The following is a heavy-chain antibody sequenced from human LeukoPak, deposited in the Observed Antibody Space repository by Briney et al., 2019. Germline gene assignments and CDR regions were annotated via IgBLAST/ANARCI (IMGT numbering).Heavy chain of an antibody. D-gene: IGHD3-10*01. Sequence: ASVKVSCKAFGYTFTTYYMHWVRQAPGQGLEWMGIINPSGGSTNYAQKFQGRVTMTRDTSTNTVYMELSSLRSEDTAVYYCARGPSITMVRGGQWYYYMDVWGKGTTVTISS. CDR2: INPSGGST. CDR3: ARGPSITMVRGGQWYYYMDV. J-gene: IGHJ6*03. CDR1: GYTFTTYY. V-gene: IGHV1-46*01.